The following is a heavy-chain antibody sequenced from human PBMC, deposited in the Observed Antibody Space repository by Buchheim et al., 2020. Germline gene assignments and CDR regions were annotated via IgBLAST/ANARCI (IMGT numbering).Heavy chain of an antibody. CDR2: INHSGST. CDR1: GGSFSGYY. V-gene: IGHV4-34*01. CDR3: ARGRICGYYLVLVY. J-gene: IGHJ4*02. Sequence: QVQLQQWGAGLLKPSETLSLTCAVSGGSFSGYYWSWIRQPPGKGLEWIGEINHSGSTNYNPSLKSRVTISVDTSKNKTYLKLSSVTAADTAVYYCARGRICGYYLVLVYWGQGTL. D-gene: IGHD3-22*01.